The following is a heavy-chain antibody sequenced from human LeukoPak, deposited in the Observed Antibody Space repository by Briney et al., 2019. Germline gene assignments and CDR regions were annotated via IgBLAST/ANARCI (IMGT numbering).Heavy chain of an antibody. CDR3: ARDRGWRTSGYYLYHFDY. V-gene: IGHV3-7*01. CDR2: IKHNGGEK. CDR1: GFTFTDYF. D-gene: IGHD3-22*01. J-gene: IGHJ4*02. Sequence: GGSLRLACVASGFTFTDYFMSWVRQAPGKGLEWVASIKHNGGEKYYVDSVKGRFTISRDNAKNSLYLEMSSLRVEDTAVYYCARDRGWRTSGYYLYHFDYWGQGTLVTVSS.